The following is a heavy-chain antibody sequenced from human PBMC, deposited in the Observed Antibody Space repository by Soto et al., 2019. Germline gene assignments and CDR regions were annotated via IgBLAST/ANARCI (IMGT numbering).Heavy chain of an antibody. J-gene: IGHJ4*02. CDR2: ISAYDGRT. CDR3: AKLRAFSSGWPYYFDY. Sequence: QVQLVQSGAEVKKPGASVKVACKASGYSLTNYGMSCVRQAPGQGLEWMGWISAYDGRTTYAQKLRGRVTMTTDTSTNTAYMELRSLRSDDTAVYYCAKLRAFSSGWPYYFDYWGQGTLVSVSS. V-gene: IGHV1-18*01. CDR1: GYSLTNYG. D-gene: IGHD6-19*01.